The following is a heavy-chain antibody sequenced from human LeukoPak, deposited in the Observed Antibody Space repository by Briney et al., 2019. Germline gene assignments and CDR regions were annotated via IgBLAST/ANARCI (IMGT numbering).Heavy chain of an antibody. D-gene: IGHD3-22*01. Sequence: PSETLSLTCAVYGGSFSGYYWSWIRQPPGKGLEWIGEINHSGSTNYNPSRKSRVTISVDTSKNQFSLKLSSVTAADTAVYYCARGRRGFVDYWGQGTLVTVSS. V-gene: IGHV4-34*01. CDR3: ARGRRGFVDY. J-gene: IGHJ4*02. CDR2: INHSGST. CDR1: GGSFSGYY.